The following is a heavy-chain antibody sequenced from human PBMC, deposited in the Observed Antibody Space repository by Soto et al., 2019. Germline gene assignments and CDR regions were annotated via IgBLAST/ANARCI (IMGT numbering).Heavy chain of an antibody. CDR2: ISSSSSYI. D-gene: IGHD3-22*01. CDR3: ARAAMIVVGVGDAFDI. J-gene: IGHJ3*02. V-gene: IGHV3-21*01. Sequence: KTGGSLRLSCAASGFTFSSYSMNWVRQAPGKGLEWVSSISSSSSYIYYADSVKGRFAISRDNAKNSLYLQMNSLRAEDTAVYYCARAAMIVVGVGDAFDIWGQGTMVTVSS. CDR1: GFTFSSYS.